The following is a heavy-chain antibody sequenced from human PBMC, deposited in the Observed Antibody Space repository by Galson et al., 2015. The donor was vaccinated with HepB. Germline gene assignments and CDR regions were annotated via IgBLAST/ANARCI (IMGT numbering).Heavy chain of an antibody. Sequence: SETLSLTCTVSGDSIGRSSSYWGWIRQPPGKGLEWIGSVLSSGSAYYKSSLRSRISVSLDTSKNQFSLSLRSVTAADTAVNYCARLRFERWLQGRGLVDSWGQGTLVTVSS. CDR3: ARLRFERWLQGRGLVDS. CDR2: VLSSGSA. V-gene: IGHV4-39*07. CDR1: GDSIGRSSSY. J-gene: IGHJ4*02. D-gene: IGHD5-24*01.